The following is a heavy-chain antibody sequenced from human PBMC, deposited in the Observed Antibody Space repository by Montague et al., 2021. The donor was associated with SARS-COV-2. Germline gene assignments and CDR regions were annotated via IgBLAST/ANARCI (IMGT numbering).Heavy chain of an antibody. Sequence: SETLSLTCSVSGYFIGTGYYWGWIRQSPGKGLEWIGSNYLHGNAYYNPPLNSRVTISLDTSNNQYSLRLTSVTTSDTAVYYCARGRVTRAGFDYWGQGIRVIVSS. V-gene: IGHV4-38-2*02. D-gene: IGHD2-21*02. J-gene: IGHJ4*02. CDR1: GYFIGTGYY. CDR2: NYLHGNA. CDR3: ARGRVTRAGFDY.